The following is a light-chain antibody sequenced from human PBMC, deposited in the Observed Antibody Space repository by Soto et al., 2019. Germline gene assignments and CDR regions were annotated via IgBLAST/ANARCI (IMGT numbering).Light chain of an antibody. CDR3: QQYGNSPFT. CDR2: GAS. V-gene: IGKV3-20*01. Sequence: EIVLTQSPGTLSLSPGERATLSCRASQSVSNNYLAWYQQKPGQAPRLLIYGASNRATGIPDRFSGSGSGTDFTLTISRLEPEDFEVYYCQQYGNSPFTFGGGTKVDIK. J-gene: IGKJ4*01. CDR1: QSVSNNY.